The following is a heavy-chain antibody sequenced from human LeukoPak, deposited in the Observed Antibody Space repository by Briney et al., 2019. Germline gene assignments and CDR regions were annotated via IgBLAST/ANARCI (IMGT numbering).Heavy chain of an antibody. CDR2: ISSSGSTL. Sequence: LSLTCTVSGGSISSGGYYWSWIRQHPGKGLEWVSYISSSGSTLYYADSVKGRITISRDNAKNSLYLQMNSLRAEDTAVYYCARRRYNWNAIDYWGQGTLVTVSS. D-gene: IGHD1-20*01. CDR3: ARRRYNWNAIDY. J-gene: IGHJ4*02. CDR1: GGSISSGGYY. V-gene: IGHV3-11*01.